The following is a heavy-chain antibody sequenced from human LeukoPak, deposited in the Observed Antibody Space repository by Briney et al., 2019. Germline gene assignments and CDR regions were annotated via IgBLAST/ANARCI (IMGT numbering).Heavy chain of an antibody. J-gene: IGHJ4*02. CDR2: IYSSGST. Sequence: GGSLRLSCAASGFTVSSNYMSWVRQAPGKGLEWVSVIYSSGSTHYADSVKGRFTTSRDNSKNSLYPQMNSLRDEDTAVYYCASLLYSGYFPVYWGQGTLVTVSS. CDR3: ASLLYSGYFPVY. D-gene: IGHD5-12*01. CDR1: GFTVSSNY. V-gene: IGHV3-53*01.